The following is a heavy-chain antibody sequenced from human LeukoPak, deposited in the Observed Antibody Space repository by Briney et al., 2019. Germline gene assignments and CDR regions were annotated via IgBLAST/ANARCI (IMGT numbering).Heavy chain of an antibody. CDR2: INHSGST. D-gene: IGHD3-22*01. J-gene: IGHJ4*02. V-gene: IGHV4-34*01. Sequence: SETLSLTCAVYGGSFSGYYWSWIRQPPGKGLEWIGEINHSGSTNYNPSLKSRVTISVDTSKNQFSLKLSFVTAADTAVYYCARGPLSMIVVVIAKDYFDYWGQGTLVTVSS. CDR3: ARGPLSMIVVVIAKDYFDY. CDR1: GGSFSGYY.